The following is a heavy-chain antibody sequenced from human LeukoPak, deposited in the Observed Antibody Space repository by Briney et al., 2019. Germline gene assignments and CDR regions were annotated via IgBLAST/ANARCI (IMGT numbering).Heavy chain of an antibody. CDR2: TSGGGGST. CDR1: GFTFSSFA. Sequence: GGSLRLSCAASGFTFSSFAMSWVRQAPGKGLEWVSATSGGGGSTYYADSVKGRFTISRDNSKNTLYLQMNSLRAEDTAIYYCARHAEYSSSWLWGQGTLVTVSS. D-gene: IGHD6-13*01. V-gene: IGHV3-23*01. J-gene: IGHJ4*02. CDR3: ARHAEYSSSWL.